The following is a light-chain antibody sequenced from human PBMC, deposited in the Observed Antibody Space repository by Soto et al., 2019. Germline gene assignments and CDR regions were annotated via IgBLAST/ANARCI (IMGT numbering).Light chain of an antibody. Sequence: QSALAQPASVSGSPGQSITMSCTGTSSDDGGYNFVSWYQQHPGKAPKFIIYDVRNRPSGVSNRFSGSRSGNTASLTISGLQAEDEADYYCSSYTSSSTVIFGGGTKLTVL. J-gene: IGLJ2*01. CDR3: SSYTSSSTVI. V-gene: IGLV2-14*03. CDR2: DVR. CDR1: SSDDGGYNF.